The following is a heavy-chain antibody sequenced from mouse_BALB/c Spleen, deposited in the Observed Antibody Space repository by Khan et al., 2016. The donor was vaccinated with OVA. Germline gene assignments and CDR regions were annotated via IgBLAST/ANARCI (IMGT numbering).Heavy chain of an antibody. CDR1: GFSLTSYG. J-gene: IGHJ1*01. Sequence: VQLQESGPAMVAPSQSLSITCTVSGFSLTSYGVHWVRQPPGKGLEWLGVIWAGGSTNYNSALMSRLSISKDNSKSQVFLKMNSLQTDDTAMYYCARYYGNHGWYFDVWGAGTTVTVSS. CDR2: IWAGGST. CDR3: ARYYGNHGWYFDV. V-gene: IGHV2-9*02. D-gene: IGHD2-1*01.